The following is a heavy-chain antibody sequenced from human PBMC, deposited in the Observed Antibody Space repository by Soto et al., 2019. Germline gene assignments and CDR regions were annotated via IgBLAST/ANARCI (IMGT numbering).Heavy chain of an antibody. D-gene: IGHD3-9*01. J-gene: IGHJ4*02. CDR2: IWSDENNK. CDR1: GFTFSSYG. V-gene: IGHV3-33*01. CDR3: ARVFDTYYFDS. Sequence: GGSLRLSCAASGFTFSSYGMHWVRQAPGKGLEWVAVIWSDENNKYYADSVKGRFTISRDNSKKTLYLQMNSLRAEDTAVYYCARVFDTYYFDSWGQGNMVTVSS.